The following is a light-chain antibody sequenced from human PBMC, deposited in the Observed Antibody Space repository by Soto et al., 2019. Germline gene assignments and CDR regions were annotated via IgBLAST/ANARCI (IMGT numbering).Light chain of an antibody. J-gene: IGKJ5*01. Sequence: EIVLTQSPATLSLSPGERATLSCRASQSVSSYLAWYQQKPGQAPRLLIYDASNMATGIPARFSGSGSGTDCTLTISSLEPEDFAVYYCQQRSNWPPVTFGQGTRLEIK. CDR2: DAS. CDR1: QSVSSY. CDR3: QQRSNWPPVT. V-gene: IGKV3-11*01.